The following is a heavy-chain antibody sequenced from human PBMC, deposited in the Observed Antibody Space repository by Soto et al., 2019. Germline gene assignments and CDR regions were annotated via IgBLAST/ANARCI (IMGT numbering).Heavy chain of an antibody. CDR1: GYTFSSYG. D-gene: IGHD2-2*01. Sequence: QVQLVQSGAEVKKPGASVEVSCKASGYTFSSYGISWVRQAPGQGLEWMGWITAYNGSTNYAQKLQGRVTMTTDTSTSTAYMQRRSRRSDDTAVDYGAQYGSGLPAGYWGQGTRVTVSS. V-gene: IGHV1-18*01. J-gene: IGHJ4*02. CDR3: AQYGSGLPAGY. CDR2: ITAYNGST.